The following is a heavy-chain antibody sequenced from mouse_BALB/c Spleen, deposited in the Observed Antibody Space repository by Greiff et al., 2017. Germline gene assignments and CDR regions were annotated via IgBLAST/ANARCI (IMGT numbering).Heavy chain of an antibody. D-gene: IGHD1-2*01. CDR2: INPYNDGT. CDR1: GYTFTSYV. CDR3: AREGRTTATDY. Sequence: VQLQQSGPELVKPGASVKMSCKASGYTFTSYVMHWVKQKPGQGLEWIGYINPYNDGTKYNEKFKGTATLTSDKSSSTAYMELSSLTSEDSAVYYCAREGRTTATDYWGQGTTLTVSS. J-gene: IGHJ2*01. V-gene: IGHV1-14*01.